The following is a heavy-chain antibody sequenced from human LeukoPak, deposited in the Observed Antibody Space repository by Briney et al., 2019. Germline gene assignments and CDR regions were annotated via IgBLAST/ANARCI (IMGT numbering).Heavy chain of an antibody. D-gene: IGHD3-10*01. CDR2: ISSSSSYI. J-gene: IGHJ3*01. V-gene: IGHV3-21*01. CDR3: ARDLRRGGSGIR. Sequence: PGGSLRLSCAASGFTFSSYSMNWVRQAPGKGLEWVSSISSSSSYIYYAESVKGRFTISRDNAKNSLYLQMNSLRAEDTAVYYCARDLRRGGSGIRWGQGTMVTVSS. CDR1: GFTFSSYS.